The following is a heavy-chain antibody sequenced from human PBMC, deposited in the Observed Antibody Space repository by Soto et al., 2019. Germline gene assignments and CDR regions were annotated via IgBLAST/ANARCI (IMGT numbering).Heavy chain of an antibody. CDR2: INSDGSST. J-gene: IGHJ6*02. CDR3: ARDGGGLRYFDWLPYSPHYYYYYGMDV. Sequence: PGGSLRLSCAASGFTFSSYWMHWVRQAPGKGLVWVSRINSDGSSTSYADSVKGRFTISRDNAKNTLYLQMNSLRAEDTAVYYCARDGGGLRYFDWLPYSPHYYYYYGMDVWGQGTTVTVSS. CDR1: GFTFSSYW. D-gene: IGHD3-9*01. V-gene: IGHV3-74*01.